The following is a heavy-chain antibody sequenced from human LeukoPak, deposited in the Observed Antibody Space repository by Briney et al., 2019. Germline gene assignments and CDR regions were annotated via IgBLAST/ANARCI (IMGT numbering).Heavy chain of an antibody. CDR2: ISSSSSYI. D-gene: IGHD3-16*01. V-gene: IGHV3-21*01. CDR1: GFTFSSYS. Sequence: GGSLRLSCAASGFTFSSYSMSWVRQAPGKGLEWVSSISSSSSYIYYADSVKGRFTISRDNAKNSLYLQMNSLRAGDTAVYYCANGDYYYYGMDVWGQGTTVTVSS. J-gene: IGHJ6*02. CDR3: ANGDYYYYGMDV.